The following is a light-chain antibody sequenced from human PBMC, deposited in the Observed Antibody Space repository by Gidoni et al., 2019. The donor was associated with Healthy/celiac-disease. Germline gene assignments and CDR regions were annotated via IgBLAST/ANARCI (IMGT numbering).Light chain of an antibody. CDR3: QQAHSFPQA. J-gene: IGKJ2*01. Sequence: DIQITQSPSSVSAFVGDSVTITCRASQGISSWLAWYQKKPGKAPKLLIYSASSLHRGVPSRFSGSGSGKDFTLTISSLQPEDFANYYCQQAHSFPQAFGQGTKLEIK. CDR1: QGISSW. V-gene: IGKV1-12*01. CDR2: SAS.